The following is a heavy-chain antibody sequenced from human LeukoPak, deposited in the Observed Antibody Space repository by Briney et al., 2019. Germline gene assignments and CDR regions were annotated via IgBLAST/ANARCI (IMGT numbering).Heavy chain of an antibody. V-gene: IGHV3-23*01. CDR1: GFAFSSSA. Sequence: AGSLRLSCAASGFAFSSSAMSWVPQAPGKGLEWVSAITASGGTTFYADSVKGRFTISRDNSKSTLYLHMNSLRAEDTAVYYCAKGVGGIYYYYYMDVWGKGTTVTVS. CDR2: ITASGGTT. D-gene: IGHD3-16*01. J-gene: IGHJ6*03. CDR3: AKGVGGIYYYYYMDV.